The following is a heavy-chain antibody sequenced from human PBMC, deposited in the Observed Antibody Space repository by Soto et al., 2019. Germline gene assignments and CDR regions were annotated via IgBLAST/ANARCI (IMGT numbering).Heavy chain of an antibody. CDR3: ARSYCSSTSCYVGPVDH. Sequence: SETLSLTCTVSGASISSNYWSWIRQPPGKRLEWIGHIYSSGTTSYNPSLESRVTISVDTSKNQMSLKLTSVTAADTAVYFCARSYCSSTSCYVGPVDHWGQGTLVTVSS. CDR2: IYSSGTT. V-gene: IGHV4-4*09. D-gene: IGHD2-2*01. CDR1: GASISSNY. J-gene: IGHJ4*02.